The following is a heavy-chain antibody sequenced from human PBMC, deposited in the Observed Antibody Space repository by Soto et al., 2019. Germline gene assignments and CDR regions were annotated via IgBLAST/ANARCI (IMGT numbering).Heavy chain of an antibody. J-gene: IGHJ5*02. V-gene: IGHV1-18*01. D-gene: IGHD3-9*01. Sequence: ASVKVSCKASGYTFTSYGISWVRQAPGQGLEWMGWIGAYNGNTNYAQKLQGRVTMTTDTSTSTAYMELRSLRSDDTAVYYCARDSLTLYYDILTGYYKDNWFDPWGQGTLVTVSS. CDR2: IGAYNGNT. CDR3: ARDSLTLYYDILTGYYKDNWFDP. CDR1: GYTFTSYG.